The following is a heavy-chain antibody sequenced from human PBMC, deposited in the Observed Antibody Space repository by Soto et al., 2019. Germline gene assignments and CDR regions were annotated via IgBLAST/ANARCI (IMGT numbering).Heavy chain of an antibody. CDR2: INPRNGDK. J-gene: IGHJ3*01. CDR3: AIGPFGDSPIDF. V-gene: IGHV1-2*07. D-gene: IGHD3-10*01. Sequence: QVQLVQSGTEVKKPGASVKVSCRASGYTFTGFYVHWVRQAPRQGLEWMGWINPRNGDKILAHKFEGRVTLTRDTSVTTAYMDLSSLNSDDTAVYYCAIGPFGDSPIDFWGPGTMVSVAS. CDR1: GYTFTGFY.